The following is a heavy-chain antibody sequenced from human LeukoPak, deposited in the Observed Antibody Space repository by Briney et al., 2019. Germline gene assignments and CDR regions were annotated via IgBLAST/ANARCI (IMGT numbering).Heavy chain of an antibody. CDR2: IYYSGTT. Sequence: SETLSLTCTVSGGRINNHYWTWIRQPPGKGLEWLEYIYYSGTTNYNPSLRSRVTISIDTSKNQFSLKMSSVTAADTAVYYCARADYGDYDLRPEYFQHWGQGTLVTVSS. CDR1: GGRINNHY. J-gene: IGHJ1*01. V-gene: IGHV4-59*11. CDR3: ARADYGDYDLRPEYFQH. D-gene: IGHD4-17*01.